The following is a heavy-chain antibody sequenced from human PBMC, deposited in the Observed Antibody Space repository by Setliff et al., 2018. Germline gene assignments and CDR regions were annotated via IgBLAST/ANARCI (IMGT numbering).Heavy chain of an antibody. CDR2: IGHTGSI. V-gene: IGHV4-38-2*02. Sequence: SETLSLTCTVSGYSINSGYIWGWIRQPLGKGLEWVGNIGHTGSINYNPSLKSRLTISRDTSKNQVSLKLNSVTATDTAVYYCARDLGHGGDSDYWGQGILVTVSS. D-gene: IGHD2-21*02. J-gene: IGHJ4*02. CDR3: ARDLGHGGDSDY. CDR1: GYSINSGYI.